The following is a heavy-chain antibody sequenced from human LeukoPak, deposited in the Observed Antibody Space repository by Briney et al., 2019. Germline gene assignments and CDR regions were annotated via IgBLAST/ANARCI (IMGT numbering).Heavy chain of an antibody. Sequence: PGGSLRLSCAASGFTFSSYSMNWVRQAPGKGLEWVSSISSSSSYIYYADSVRGRFTISRDNAKNSLYLQMNSLRAEDTAVYHCAKEHYYDSSGYYGPDDAFDIWGQGTMVTVSS. CDR2: ISSSSSYI. V-gene: IGHV3-21*01. CDR1: GFTFSSYS. D-gene: IGHD3-22*01. J-gene: IGHJ3*02. CDR3: AKEHYYDSSGYYGPDDAFDI.